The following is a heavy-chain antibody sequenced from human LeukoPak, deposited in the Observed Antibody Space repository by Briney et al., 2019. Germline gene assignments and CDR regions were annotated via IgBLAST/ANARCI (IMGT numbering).Heavy chain of an antibody. D-gene: IGHD2-15*01. CDR3: WLLTPAGDY. CDR1: GGSFSEYY. J-gene: IGHJ4*02. V-gene: IGHV4-34*01. Sequence: SETLSLTCAVYGGSFSEYYWAWIRQSPGKGLEWIGRVDYSENSNYNPSLKSRVTMLVDTSKKRFSLKLRSVTAADTAVYYCWLLTPAGDYWGQGSLVTVSS. CDR2: VDYSENS.